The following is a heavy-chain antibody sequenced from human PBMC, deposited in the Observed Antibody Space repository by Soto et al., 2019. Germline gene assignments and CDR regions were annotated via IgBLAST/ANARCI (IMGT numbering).Heavy chain of an antibody. CDR1: GGSISSYY. Sequence: SETLSLTCTVSGGSISSYYWSWIRQPPGKGLEWIGYIYYSGSTNYNPSLKSRVTISVDTSKNKFSLKLSSVTAADTAVYDCERDGDTAMVDYWGQGNLVTVS. CDR2: IYYSGST. D-gene: IGHD5-18*01. CDR3: ERDGDTAMVDY. V-gene: IGHV4-59*01. J-gene: IGHJ4*02.